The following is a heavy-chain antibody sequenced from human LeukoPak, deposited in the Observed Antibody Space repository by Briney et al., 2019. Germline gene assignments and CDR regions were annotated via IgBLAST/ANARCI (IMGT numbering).Heavy chain of an antibody. CDR2: INSDGSST. V-gene: IGHV3-74*01. CDR3: ARAGYSGSQLLHS. J-gene: IGHJ5*02. D-gene: IGHD1-26*01. Sequence: GGSLRLSCAASGFTFSSYWMHWVRQAPGKGLVWVLRINSDGSSTSYADSVKGRFTISRDNAKNTLYLQMNSLRAEDTAVYYCARAGYSGSQLLHSWGQGTLVTVSS. CDR1: GFTFSSYW.